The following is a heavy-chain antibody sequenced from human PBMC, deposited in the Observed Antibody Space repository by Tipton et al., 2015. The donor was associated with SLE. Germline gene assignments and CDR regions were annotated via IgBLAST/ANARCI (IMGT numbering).Heavy chain of an antibody. J-gene: IGHJ4*02. CDR1: GYTFTSYY. CDR3: VRDVSTSTSVDS. D-gene: IGHD2-2*01. Sequence: QSGPEVKKPGASVKVSCKASGYTFTSYYMNWVRQAPGQGLEWMGVINPSAGSTSYAQKFQGRVIMTRDTSTRTAYMELSSLRSDNAAGYYCVRDVSTSTSVDSWGQGTLVTVS. CDR2: INPSAGST. V-gene: IGHV1-46*01.